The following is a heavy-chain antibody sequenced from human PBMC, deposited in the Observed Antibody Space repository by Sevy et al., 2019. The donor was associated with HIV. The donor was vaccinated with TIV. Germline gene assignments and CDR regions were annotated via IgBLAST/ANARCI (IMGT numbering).Heavy chain of an antibody. CDR1: GFTFSSYW. J-gene: IGHJ6*02. CDR2: INSDGSRT. CDR3: ARGLIAARPSVYYYYGMDV. V-gene: IGHV3-74*01. D-gene: IGHD6-6*01. Sequence: GVSLRLSCAASGFTFSSYWMHWVRQAPGKGLVWVSRINSDGSRTSYAGSVKGRFTISRDNAKNTLYLQMNSLRAEDTAVYYCARGLIAARPSVYYYYGMDVWGQGTTVTVSS.